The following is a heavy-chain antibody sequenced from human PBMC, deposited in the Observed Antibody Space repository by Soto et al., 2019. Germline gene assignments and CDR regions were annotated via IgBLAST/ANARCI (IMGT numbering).Heavy chain of an antibody. Sequence: PGGSLRLSCAASGFAFDDYAMHWVRQAPGKGLDCVSGISWNSCSIGYADSVKGRFTISRDNAKNSLYLQMNSLSAEDTALYYCAKDIGQLVRSGAFDIWGQGTMVTVSS. J-gene: IGHJ3*02. V-gene: IGHV3-9*01. CDR3: AKDIGQLVRSGAFDI. CDR1: GFAFDDYA. D-gene: IGHD6-13*01. CDR2: ISWNSCSI.